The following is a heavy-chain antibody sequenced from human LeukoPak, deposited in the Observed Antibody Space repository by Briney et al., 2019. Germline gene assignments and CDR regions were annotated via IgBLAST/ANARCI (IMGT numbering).Heavy chain of an antibody. V-gene: IGHV3-23*01. D-gene: IGHD6-6*01. Sequence: GGSLRLSCAASGFTFSSYAMTWVRQAPGKGLEWVSAISGSGGSTYHADSVKGRFTISRDNSKNTLYLQMNSLRAEDTAVYYCAKMGVVAARPGTFDYWGQGTLVTVSS. CDR1: GFTFSSYA. CDR2: ISGSGGST. CDR3: AKMGVVAARPGTFDY. J-gene: IGHJ4*02.